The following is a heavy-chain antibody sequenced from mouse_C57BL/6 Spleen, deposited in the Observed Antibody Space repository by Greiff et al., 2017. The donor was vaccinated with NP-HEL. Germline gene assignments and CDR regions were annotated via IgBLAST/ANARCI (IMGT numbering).Heavy chain of an antibody. CDR1: GYTFTDYE. CDR2: IDPETGGT. CDR3: TPPTTVVATYYFDY. D-gene: IGHD1-1*01. J-gene: IGHJ2*01. V-gene: IGHV1-15*01. Sequence: VQLQQSGAELVRPGASVTLSCKASGYTFTDYEMHWVKQTPVHGLEWIGAIDPETGGTAYNQKFKGKAILTADKSSSTAYMELRSLTSEDSAVYYCTPPTTVVATYYFDYWGQGTTLTVSS.